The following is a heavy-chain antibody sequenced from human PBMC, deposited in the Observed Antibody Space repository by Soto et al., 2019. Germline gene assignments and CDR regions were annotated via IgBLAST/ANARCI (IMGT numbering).Heavy chain of an antibody. V-gene: IGHV1-69*13. CDR1: GGTFSSYA. CDR2: IIPIFGTA. CDR3: ARDLPNVLMVYAPGYGMDV. D-gene: IGHD2-8*01. Sequence: SVKVSCKASGGTFSSYAISWVRQAPGQGLEWMGGIIPIFGTANYTQKFQGRVTITADESTSTAYMELSSLRFEDTAVYYCARDLPNVLMVYAPGYGMDVWGQGTTVTVSS. J-gene: IGHJ6*02.